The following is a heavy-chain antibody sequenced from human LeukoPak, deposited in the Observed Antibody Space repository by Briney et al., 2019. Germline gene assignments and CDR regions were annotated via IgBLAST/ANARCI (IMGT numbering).Heavy chain of an antibody. J-gene: IGHJ4*02. Sequence: ASVKVSCKASGYTFTSYDINWVRQATGQGLEWVGWMNPNSGSTGYAQKFQGRGTMTRNIFMSKAYMELSSLRSEDTDVYYCARAARIVDFCSGYYAKYFDYWGQGTLVTVSS. CDR1: GYTFTSYD. CDR3: ARAARIVDFCSGYYAKYFDY. V-gene: IGHV1-8*01. D-gene: IGHD3-3*01. CDR2: MNPNSGST.